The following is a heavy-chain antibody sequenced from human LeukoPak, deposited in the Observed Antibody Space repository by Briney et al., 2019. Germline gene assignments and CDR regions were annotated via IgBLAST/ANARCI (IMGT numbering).Heavy chain of an antibody. D-gene: IGHD2-21*02. J-gene: IGHJ5*02. CDR1: GFTFSRYG. Sequence: GGSLRLSCAASGFTFSRYGMHWVRQAPDKGLEWVAVISYDGSNRYYADSVKGRFTISRDNAKNSLYLQMNSLRAEDTAVYYCARYCGGDCYPNNWFDPWGQGTLVTVSS. V-gene: IGHV3-30*03. CDR2: ISYDGSNR. CDR3: ARYCGGDCYPNNWFDP.